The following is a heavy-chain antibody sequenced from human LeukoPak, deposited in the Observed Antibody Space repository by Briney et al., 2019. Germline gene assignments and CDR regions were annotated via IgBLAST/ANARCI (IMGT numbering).Heavy chain of an antibody. J-gene: IGHJ2*01. CDR1: GGSISSYY. D-gene: IGHD6-19*01. Sequence: PSETLSLTCTVSGGSISSYYWSWIRQPAGKGLEWIGRISTSGSTNYNPSLKSRVTMSVDTSKNQFSLKLSSVTAADTAVYYCARCSYSSGCYWYFDLWGRGTLVTVSS. CDR2: ISTSGST. V-gene: IGHV4-4*07. CDR3: ARCSYSSGCYWYFDL.